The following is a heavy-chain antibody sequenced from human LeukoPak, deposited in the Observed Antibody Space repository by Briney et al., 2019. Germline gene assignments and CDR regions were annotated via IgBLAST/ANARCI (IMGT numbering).Heavy chain of an antibody. CDR3: TRHLDGIAAYDY. J-gene: IGHJ4*02. CDR1: GFTFSGCA. D-gene: IGHD6-13*01. V-gene: IGHV3-73*01. Sequence: GSLRLSCAASGFTFSGCAVHWVRQAPGKGLEWVGRIGSKAFNYATVYAASVEGRFTISRDDSKHTAFLQMNSLKTEDTAVYYCTRHLDGIAAYDYWGQGSLVTVSS. CDR2: IGSKAFNYAT.